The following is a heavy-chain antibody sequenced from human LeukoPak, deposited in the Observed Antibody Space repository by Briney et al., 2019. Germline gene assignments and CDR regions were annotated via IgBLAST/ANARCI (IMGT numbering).Heavy chain of an antibody. CDR2: ISSSGSTI. CDR1: GFTFSSYE. D-gene: IGHD6-13*01. Sequence: GSLRLSCAASGFTFSSYEMNWVRQAPGKGLEWVSYISSSGSTIYYADSVKGRFTISRDNAKNSLYLQMNSVRAEDTAVYYCASGAAGPIDYWGQGTLVTVSS. CDR3: ASGAAGPIDY. V-gene: IGHV3-48*03. J-gene: IGHJ4*02.